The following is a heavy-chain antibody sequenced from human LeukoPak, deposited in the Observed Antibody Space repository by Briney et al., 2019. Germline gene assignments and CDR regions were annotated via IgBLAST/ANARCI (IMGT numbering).Heavy chain of an antibody. D-gene: IGHD6-19*01. CDR2: MSGSGDST. V-gene: IGHV3-23*01. CDR3: ARERLNAFDI. Sequence: GGSLILSCAGSGFIFSNYEMNWVRQAPGKGLEWVSAMSGSGDSTFYADSVKGRLTISRDNSKNTLSLQTNSLRAEDTAVYYCARERLNAFDIWGQGTMATVSS. J-gene: IGHJ3*02. CDR1: GFIFSNYE.